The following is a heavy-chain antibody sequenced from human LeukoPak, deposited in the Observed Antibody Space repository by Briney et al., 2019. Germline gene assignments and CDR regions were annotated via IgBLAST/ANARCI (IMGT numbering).Heavy chain of an antibody. CDR1: GFTVSSYW. CDR2: ISSDGSST. Sequence: GGSLRLSGAASGFTVSSYWMHWVRQAPGKGLVWVSRISSDGSSTTYADSVKGRFTISRDNAKNTLYLQMNSLRAEDTAVYYCARGYSGSYRVDYWGQGTLVTVSS. D-gene: IGHD1-26*01. CDR3: ARGYSGSYRVDY. J-gene: IGHJ4*02. V-gene: IGHV3-74*01.